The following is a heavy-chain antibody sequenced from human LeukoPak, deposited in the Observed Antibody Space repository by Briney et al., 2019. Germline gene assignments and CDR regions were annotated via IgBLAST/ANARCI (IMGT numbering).Heavy chain of an antibody. CDR3: ATSSGYYANWFDP. CDR1: GYTFTDYY. V-gene: IGHV1-2*02. D-gene: IGHD3-22*01. J-gene: IGHJ5*02. CDR2: INPNNGGT. Sequence: ASVKVSCKASGYTFTDYYIHWVRQAPGQGLEWMGWINPNNGGTNYAQKFQGRVTMTRDTSISTAYMELSRLRSDDTAVYYCATSSGYYANWFDPWGQGTLVTVSS.